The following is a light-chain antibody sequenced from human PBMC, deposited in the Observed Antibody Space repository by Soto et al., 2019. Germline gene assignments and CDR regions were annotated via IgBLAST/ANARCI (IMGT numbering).Light chain of an antibody. CDR1: ESITSY. CDR3: QETYSSLT. CDR2: AAS. J-gene: IGKJ4*01. V-gene: IGKV1-39*01. Sequence: DIQITQSPLSLSWCLVDRVTITCRASESITSYLNWYQQKPGKAPKLLIYAASSLHTGVPSRFSGSGFGTDFTLTISSLQTEDFATYFCQETYSSLTFGGGTKVDIK.